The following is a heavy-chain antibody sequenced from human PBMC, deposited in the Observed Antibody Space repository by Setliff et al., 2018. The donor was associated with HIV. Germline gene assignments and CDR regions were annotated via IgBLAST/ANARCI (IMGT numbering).Heavy chain of an antibody. Sequence: ASVKVSCKTAEYTSASYVINWVRQATGQGLEWMGWIDPNSGKTGYAQKFQGRVTMTRNTSIGTAYMELISLTSDDTAIYFCARGLKAYLGYWGQGTLVTVSS. D-gene: IGHD1-26*01. J-gene: IGHJ4*02. CDR3: ARGLKAYLGY. CDR2: IDPNSGKT. V-gene: IGHV1-8*01. CDR1: EYTSASYV.